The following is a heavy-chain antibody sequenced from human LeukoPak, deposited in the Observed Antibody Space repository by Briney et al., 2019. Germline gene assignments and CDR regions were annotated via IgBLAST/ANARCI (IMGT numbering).Heavy chain of an antibody. CDR1: GFTFSSYA. Sequence: GTSLRLPCAASGFTFSSYAMSWVRQAPGKGLAWVSTISGGSGSTYCADSVKGRFTISRDNSKNTLYLQMNSLRDEDTAVYYCAKHRFESGGYHSTDWGQGTLVTVSS. J-gene: IGHJ4*02. CDR3: AKHRFESGGYHSTD. D-gene: IGHD3-22*01. V-gene: IGHV3-23*01. CDR2: ISGGSGST.